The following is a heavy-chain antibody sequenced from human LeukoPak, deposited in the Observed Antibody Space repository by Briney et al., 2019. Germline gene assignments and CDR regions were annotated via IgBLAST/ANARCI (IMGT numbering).Heavy chain of an antibody. CDR2: IKKDGSEK. CDR1: GFTFSSYW. J-gene: IGHJ4*02. D-gene: IGHD3-22*01. V-gene: IGHV3-7*04. Sequence: PGGSLRLSCGASGFTFSSYWMSWVRQAPGKGLEWVANIKKDGSEKYYVDSVKGRFTISRDNAKNSLYLQMNSPRAEDTAVYYCARDLSGYSPYFDYWGQGTLVTVSS. CDR3: ARDLSGYSPYFDY.